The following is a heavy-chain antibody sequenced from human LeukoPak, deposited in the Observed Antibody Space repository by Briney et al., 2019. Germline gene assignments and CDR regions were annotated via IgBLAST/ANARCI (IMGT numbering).Heavy chain of an antibody. D-gene: IGHD6-13*01. CDR3: ARRGPRYSSRADAFDI. CDR1: GGSISSGGYY. V-gene: IGHV4-31*03. Sequence: PSETLSLTCTVSGGSISSGGYYWSWIRQHPGKGLEWIGYIYYSGSTYYNPSLKSRVTISVDTSKNQFSLKLSSVTAADTAVYYCARRGPRYSSRADAFDIWGQGTMATVSS. J-gene: IGHJ3*02. CDR2: IYYSGST.